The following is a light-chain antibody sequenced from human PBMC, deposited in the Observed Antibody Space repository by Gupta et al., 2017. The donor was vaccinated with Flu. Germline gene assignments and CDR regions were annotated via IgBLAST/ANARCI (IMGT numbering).Light chain of an antibody. CDR1: QSVDSF. CDR3: QQYYSTPYT. V-gene: IGKV1-39*01. Sequence: PSSLSASIGDRVTITCRASQSVDSFLIWFQQKPGKAPNLLIYDASSLQSGAPARFSGRGSGTDFTLTISSLQPEDFAAYFCQQYYSTPYTFGQGTKLEIK. CDR2: DAS. J-gene: IGKJ2*01.